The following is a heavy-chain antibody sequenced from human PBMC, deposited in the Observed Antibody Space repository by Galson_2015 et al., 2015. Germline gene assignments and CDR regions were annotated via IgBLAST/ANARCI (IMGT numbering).Heavy chain of an antibody. CDR2: IYWDDDK. Sequence: PALVNPTQTLTLPCTFSGFSLRTSGVGVGWIRQPPGKALEWLALIYWDDDKPYSPYLKSRLTITKDTSKNQVVLTMTNMDPVDTATYYCAHRGYSYGTFDYWGQGTLVTVPS. J-gene: IGHJ4*02. V-gene: IGHV2-5*02. CDR1: GFSLRTSGVG. D-gene: IGHD5-18*01. CDR3: AHRGYSYGTFDY.